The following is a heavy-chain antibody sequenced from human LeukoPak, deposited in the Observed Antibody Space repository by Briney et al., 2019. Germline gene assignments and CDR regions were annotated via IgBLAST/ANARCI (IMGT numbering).Heavy chain of an antibody. Sequence: GASVTVSCKASGYTLTSYDINWVRQATGQGREWMGWMNPNSGNTGYTQKFQGRVTMTRNTSISTAYMELSSLRSDDTAVYYCARGRGGSGTYLDYWGQGTLVTVSS. J-gene: IGHJ4*02. CDR2: MNPNSGNT. CDR1: GYTLTSYD. CDR3: ARGRGGSGTYLDY. V-gene: IGHV1-8*01. D-gene: IGHD3-10*01.